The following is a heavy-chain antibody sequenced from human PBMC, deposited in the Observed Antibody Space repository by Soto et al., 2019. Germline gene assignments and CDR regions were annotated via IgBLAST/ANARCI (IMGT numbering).Heavy chain of an antibody. CDR2: ISYSGST. CDR1: GGFIISNNFY. D-gene: IGHD2-15*01. Sequence: PSETLSLTCTVSGGFIISNNFYWVWIRQPPGKGLEWIGSISYSGSTYYKPSLKSRVTISVDTSKNQFSLKLSSVTAADTAVYYCARRGGERIYYYYYYGMDVWGQGTTVTVSS. V-gene: IGHV4-39*01. J-gene: IGHJ6*02. CDR3: ARRGGERIYYYYYYGMDV.